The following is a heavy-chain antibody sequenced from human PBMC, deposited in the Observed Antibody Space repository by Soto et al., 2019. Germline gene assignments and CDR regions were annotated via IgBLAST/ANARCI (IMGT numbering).Heavy chain of an antibody. D-gene: IGHD6-19*01. CDR3: ARDLNSSGWYGYYYYGMDV. CDR1: GFTFSSYA. J-gene: IGHJ6*02. V-gene: IGHV3-30-3*01. Sequence: QTGGSLRLSCAASGFTFSSYAMHWVRQAPGKGLEWVAVISYDGSNKYYADSVKGRFTISRDNSKNTLYLQMNSLRAEDTAVYYCARDLNSSGWYGYYYYGMDVWGQGTTVTVSS. CDR2: ISYDGSNK.